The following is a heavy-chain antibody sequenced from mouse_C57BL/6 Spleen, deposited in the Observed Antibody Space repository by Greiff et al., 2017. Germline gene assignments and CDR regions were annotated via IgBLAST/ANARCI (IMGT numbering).Heavy chain of an antibody. Sequence: QVQLQQPGAELVKPGASVKLSCKASGYTFTSYWMHWVKQRPGQGLEWIGMIHPNRGSTNYNEKFKSKATLTVDKSSSTAYMQLSSLTSEDSAVYYCARSGYYGSSYWYFDVWGTGTTVTVSS. V-gene: IGHV1-64*01. CDR3: ARSGYYGSSYWYFDV. D-gene: IGHD1-1*01. CDR1: GYTFTSYW. J-gene: IGHJ1*03. CDR2: IHPNRGST.